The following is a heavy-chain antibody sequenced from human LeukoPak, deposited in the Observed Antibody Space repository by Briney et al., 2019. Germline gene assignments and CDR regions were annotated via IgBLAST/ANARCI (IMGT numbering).Heavy chain of an antibody. J-gene: IGHJ4*02. CDR3: TALGIAAAGMDY. D-gene: IGHD6-13*01. V-gene: IGHV3-73*01. CDR2: IRSKANSYAT. CDR1: GFTYSGSA. Sequence: GGSLRLSCAASGFTYSGSAIHWVRQASGKGLEWLGRIRSKANSYATAYGASVEGRFTISRDDSKNTAYLQMNSLITEDTAVYFCTALGIAAAGMDYWGQGTLVTVSS.